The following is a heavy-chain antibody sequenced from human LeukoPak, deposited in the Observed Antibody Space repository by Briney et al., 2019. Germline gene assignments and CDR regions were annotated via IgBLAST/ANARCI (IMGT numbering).Heavy chain of an antibody. CDR1: GFTVSSNY. J-gene: IGHJ4*02. CDR2: IYSGGNT. Sequence: GGSLRLSCAASGFTVSSNYMSWVRQAPGKGLEWVSVIYSGGNTYYADSVKGRFTIYRDNSKNTLYLQRNRLRGEDTAVYYCVRDEDFHGSGSNWGQGTLVTVSS. CDR3: VRDEDFHGSGSN. D-gene: IGHD3-10*01. V-gene: IGHV3-66*01.